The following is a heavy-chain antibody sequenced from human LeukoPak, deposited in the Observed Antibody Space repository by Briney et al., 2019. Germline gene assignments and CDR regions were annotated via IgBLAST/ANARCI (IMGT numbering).Heavy chain of an antibody. CDR2: INHSGST. CDR1: GGSFSGYY. CDR3: ARGRNDYVAFDI. V-gene: IGHV4-34*01. J-gene: IGHJ3*02. D-gene: IGHD4-17*01. Sequence: SETLSLTCAVYGGSFSGYYWSWIRQPPGKGLEWIGEINHSGSTNYNPSLKSRVTISVDTSKNQFSLKLSSVTAADTAVYYCARGRNDYVAFDIWGQGTMVTVSS.